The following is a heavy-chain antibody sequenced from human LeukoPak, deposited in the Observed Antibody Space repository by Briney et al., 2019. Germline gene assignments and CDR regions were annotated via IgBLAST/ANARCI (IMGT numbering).Heavy chain of an antibody. CDR1: GFTFSDYT. V-gene: IGHV3-21*01. Sequence: GGSLRLSCAASGFTFSDYTMNWVRQAPGKGLEWVSSITSSSNYIYDADSRFTISRDNAKNSLYMQMNSLRAEDTAVYYFARDPTYYTDTKYGHNFDKWGQGTLVTVSS. CDR2: ITSSSNYI. D-gene: IGHD3-22*01. CDR3: ARDPTYYTDTKYGHNFDK. J-gene: IGHJ4*02.